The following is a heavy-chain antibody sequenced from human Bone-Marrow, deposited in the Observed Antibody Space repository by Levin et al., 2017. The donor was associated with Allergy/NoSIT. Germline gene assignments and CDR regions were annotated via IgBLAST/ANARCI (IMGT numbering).Heavy chain of an antibody. CDR1: GLTFSNAW. D-gene: IGHD2-15*01. V-gene: IGHV3-15*01. J-gene: IGHJ3*02. CDR2: IKSKTDGGTT. Sequence: TGESLKISCAASGLTFSNAWMSWVRQAPGKGPEWVGRIKSKTDGGTTEYAAPVEDRFTISRDDSKTTLYLQMNSLKTEDTAVYYCTTDRSLGGFDIWGQGTMVIVSS. CDR3: TTDRSLGGFDI.